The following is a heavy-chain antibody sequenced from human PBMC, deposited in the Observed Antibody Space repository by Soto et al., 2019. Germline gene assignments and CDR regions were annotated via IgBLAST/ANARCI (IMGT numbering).Heavy chain of an antibody. CDR1: GYSFTNND. CDR2: INAANGNT. D-gene: IGHD5-12*01. Sequence: ASVKVSCKASGYSFTNNDVTWVRQAPGQRLEWMGWINAANGNTKYSQRFQGRVTITKDTSATTAYMEVSSLRSEDTAVYYCAREVGYGDYVDWGQGTLVTVSS. V-gene: IGHV1-3*01. CDR3: AREVGYGDYVD. J-gene: IGHJ4*02.